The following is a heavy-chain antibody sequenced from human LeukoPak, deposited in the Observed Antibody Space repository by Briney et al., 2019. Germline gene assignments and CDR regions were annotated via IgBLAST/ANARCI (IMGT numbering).Heavy chain of an antibody. CDR2: IYYSGST. CDR3: ARVSYSSGPFEY. V-gene: IGHV4-39*07. CDR1: GGSISSSSYF. J-gene: IGHJ4*02. D-gene: IGHD3-22*01. Sequence: SETLSLTCTVSGGSISSSSYFWGWIRQPPGKGLEWIGSIYYSGSTYYNPSLESRVTISVHTSKKQFSLKLSSVTAADTAVYYCARVSYSSGPFEYWGQGTLVTVSS.